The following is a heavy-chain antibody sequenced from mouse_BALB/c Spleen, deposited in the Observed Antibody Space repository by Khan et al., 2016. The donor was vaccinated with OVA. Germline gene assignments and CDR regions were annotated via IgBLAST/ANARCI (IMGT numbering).Heavy chain of an antibody. J-gene: IGHJ3*01. CDR1: GYPFTDYN. V-gene: IGHV1-18*01. D-gene: IGHD1-1*01. CDR3: ARGGFGSPFAY. Sequence: VRLQQSGPELVKPGASVKIPCKASGYPFTDYNMDWVKQSHGKSLEWIGDITPNNGGTIYNQKFKGKATLTVDKSYSTAYMELRSLTSEDTAVYYCARGGFGSPFAYWGQGTLVTVSA. CDR2: ITPNNGGT.